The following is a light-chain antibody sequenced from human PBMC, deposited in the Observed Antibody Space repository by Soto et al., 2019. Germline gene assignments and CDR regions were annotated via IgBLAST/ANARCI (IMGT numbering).Light chain of an antibody. Sequence: DIQMTQSPSSLSASVGDRVTITCRASQSIIDYLAWYQQKPGKPPILLIYAASTLQSGVPSWFSGSGSGTDFTLTISSLQTEDVATYYCQKYDTAPHTFGQGTRVEI. CDR1: QSIIDY. CDR3: QKYDTAPHT. J-gene: IGKJ1*01. V-gene: IGKV1-27*01. CDR2: AAS.